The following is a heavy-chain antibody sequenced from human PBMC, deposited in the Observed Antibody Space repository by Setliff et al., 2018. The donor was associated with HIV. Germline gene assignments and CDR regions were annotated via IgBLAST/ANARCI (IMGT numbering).Heavy chain of an antibody. D-gene: IGHD7-27*01. J-gene: IGHJ4*02. Sequence: PSETLSLTCTVSGGSISSYYWSWIRQPPGKGLEWIGYIYYTGNTNYNPSLKSRVTISVDTSKNQLSLKLSSVTAADTAVYYCARQVGNKVLFDSWGQGTLVTVSS. CDR1: GGSISSYY. V-gene: IGHV4-59*01. CDR3: ARQVGNKVLFDS. CDR2: IYYTGNT.